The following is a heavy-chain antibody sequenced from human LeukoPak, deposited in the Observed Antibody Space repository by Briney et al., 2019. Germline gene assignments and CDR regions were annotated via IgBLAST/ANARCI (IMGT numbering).Heavy chain of an antibody. Sequence: GGSLRLSCAASGFTFSSYWMSWVRQAPGKGLEWVANIKQDGSEKYYVDSVKGRFTISRDNAKNSVYLQMNSLRPEDTAVYCSRDRLGGLDLWGQGTLVTVSS. V-gene: IGHV3-7*01. CDR2: IKQDGSEK. CDR3: SRDRLGGLDL. D-gene: IGHD5-12*01. J-gene: IGHJ5*02. CDR1: GFTFSSYW.